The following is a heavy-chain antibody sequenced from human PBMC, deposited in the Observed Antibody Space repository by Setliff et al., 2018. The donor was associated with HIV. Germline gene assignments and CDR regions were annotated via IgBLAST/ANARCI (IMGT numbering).Heavy chain of an antibody. Sequence: GGSLRLSCAASGFTVSGTYMMWVRQAPGKGLEWVSIVYSAETTYYAGSVEGRFIISRDISKNTLFLQMTSLTTEDTAVYYCASQKVGSGWYADAFDNWGQGTMVTVSS. CDR1: GFTVSGTY. CDR2: VYSAETT. J-gene: IGHJ3*02. D-gene: IGHD6-19*01. CDR3: ASQKVGSGWYADAFDN. V-gene: IGHV3-53*01.